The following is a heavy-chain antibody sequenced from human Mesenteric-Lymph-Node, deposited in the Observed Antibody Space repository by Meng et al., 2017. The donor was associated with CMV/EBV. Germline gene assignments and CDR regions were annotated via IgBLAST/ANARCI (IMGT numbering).Heavy chain of an antibody. D-gene: IGHD2-2*03. CDR1: GFTFSHYT. CDR2: ISYDSTTI. V-gene: IGHV3-48*04. J-gene: IGHJ5*02. CDR3: ARGVGYCDGTTCYAFDP. Sequence: GESLKISCAASGFTFSHYTMNWVRQAPGKGLEWISYISYDSTTIYYADSVKGRFTISRDNAKNSLFLQMNSLRAEDTAVYYCARGVGYCDGTTCYAFDPWGQGTLVTVSS.